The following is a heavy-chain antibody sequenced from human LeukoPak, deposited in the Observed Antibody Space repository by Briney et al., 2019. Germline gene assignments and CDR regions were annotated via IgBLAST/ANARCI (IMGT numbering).Heavy chain of an antibody. D-gene: IGHD6-19*01. Sequence: SETLSLTCAVYGGSFSGYYWSWIRQPPGKGLEWIGEINHSGSTNYNPSLKSRVTISVDTSKNQFSLKLSSVTAADTAVYYCARGRSHGYLTGYSSGWSTPFDYWGQGTLVTVSS. V-gene: IGHV4-34*01. CDR1: GGSFSGYY. CDR3: ARGRSHGYLTGYSSGWSTPFDY. J-gene: IGHJ4*02. CDR2: INHSGST.